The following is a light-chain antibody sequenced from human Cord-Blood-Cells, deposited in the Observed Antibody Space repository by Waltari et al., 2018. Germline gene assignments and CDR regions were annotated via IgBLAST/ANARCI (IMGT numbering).Light chain of an antibody. CDR3: QQYYSYPYT. V-gene: IGKV1-8*01. J-gene: IGKJ2*01. CDR2: AAS. CDR1: QGISSY. Sequence: AIRMTQSPSSFSASTGDRVTITCRASQGISSYLAWYQQKPGKAPKLRIYAASTLQSGVQSRFSGSGSGTDFTLTISCLQSEDFATYYCQQYYSYPYTFGQGTKLEIK.